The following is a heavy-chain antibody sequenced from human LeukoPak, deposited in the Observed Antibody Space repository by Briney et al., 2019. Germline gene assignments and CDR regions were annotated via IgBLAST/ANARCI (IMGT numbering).Heavy chain of an antibody. J-gene: IGHJ4*02. V-gene: IGHV4-39*01. CDR3: ARRDFLEWLTPFDY. CDR2: IYYSGST. Sequence: SETLSLTCTVSGGSISSSSYYWGWIRQPPGKGLEWIGSIYYSGSTYYNPSLKSRVTISVDTSKNQFSLKLSSVTAADTAVYYCARRDFLEWLTPFDYWGQGTLVTVSS. CDR1: GGSISSSSYY. D-gene: IGHD3-3*01.